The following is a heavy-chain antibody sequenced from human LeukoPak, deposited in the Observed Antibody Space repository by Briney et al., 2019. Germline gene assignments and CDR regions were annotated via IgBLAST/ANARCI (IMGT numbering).Heavy chain of an antibody. Sequence: PSETLSLTCTVSGGSISSSSYYWGWIRQPPGKGLEWIGSIYYSGSTYYNPSLKSRVTISVDTSKNQFSLKLSSVTAADTAVYYCARARKGYYGSGSYYFPLDYWGQGTLVTVSS. CDR1: GGSISSSSYY. CDR3: ARARKGYYGSGSYYFPLDY. J-gene: IGHJ4*02. D-gene: IGHD3-10*01. CDR2: IYYSGST. V-gene: IGHV4-39*07.